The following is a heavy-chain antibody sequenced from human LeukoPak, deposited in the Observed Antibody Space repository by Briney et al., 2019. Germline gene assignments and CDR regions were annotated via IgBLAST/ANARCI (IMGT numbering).Heavy chain of an antibody. J-gene: IGHJ4*02. CDR2: IYYSGNT. CDR3: ARHRMITFEADY. CDR1: GGSISSYY. Sequence: PSETLSLTCTVSGGSISSYYWGWIRQPPGKGLEWIGSIYYSGNTYYNPSLKSRVTISVDTSKNQFSLKLSSVTAADTAVYYCARHRMITFEADYWGQGTLVTVSS. D-gene: IGHD3-16*01. V-gene: IGHV4-39*01.